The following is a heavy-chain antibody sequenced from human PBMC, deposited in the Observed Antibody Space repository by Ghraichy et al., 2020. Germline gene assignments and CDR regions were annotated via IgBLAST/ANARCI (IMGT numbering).Heavy chain of an antibody. CDR3: ARPDPRLGTTGWAYYMDV. D-gene: IGHD3-9*01. J-gene: IGHJ6*02. V-gene: IGHV3-23*01. CDR2: IRNNGGT. Sequence: GSVRLSCAASGFTFSNYAMTWVRQAPGKGLEWVASIRNNGGTHYADSVKGRFTISRDNSKNTVHLQMSSLRAEDTAVYYCARPDPRLGTTGWAYYMDVWGQGTTVTVSS. CDR1: GFTFSNYA.